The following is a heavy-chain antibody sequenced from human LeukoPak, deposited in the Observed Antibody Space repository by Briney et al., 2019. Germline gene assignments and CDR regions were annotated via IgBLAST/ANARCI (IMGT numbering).Heavy chain of an antibody. Sequence: GGSLRLSCAASGFTFSSYWMSWARQAPGKGLEWVANIKQDGSEKYYVDSVKGRFTISRDNAKNSLYLQMNSLRAEDTAVYYCARVQYDYYYGMDVWGQGTTVTVSS. CDR3: ARVQYDYYYGMDV. CDR1: GFTFSSYW. CDR2: IKQDGSEK. J-gene: IGHJ6*02. V-gene: IGHV3-7*01.